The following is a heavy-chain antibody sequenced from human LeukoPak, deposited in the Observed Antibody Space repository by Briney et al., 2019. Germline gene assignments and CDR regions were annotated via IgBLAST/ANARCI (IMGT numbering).Heavy chain of an antibody. CDR3: ARDTPQGVWLRLGFDY. D-gene: IGHD5-12*01. J-gene: IGHJ4*02. V-gene: IGHV3-21*01. Sequence: GGSLRLSCAASGFTFSAYTMNWVRQAPGKGLEWVSSISSSSSYIYYADSVKGRFTISRDNAKNSLYLQMNSLRAEDTAVYYCARDTPQGVWLRLGFDYWGQGTLVTVSS. CDR1: GFTFSAYT. CDR2: ISSSSSYI.